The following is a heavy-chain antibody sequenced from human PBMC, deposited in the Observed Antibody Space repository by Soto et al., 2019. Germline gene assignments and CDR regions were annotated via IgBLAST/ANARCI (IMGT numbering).Heavy chain of an antibody. J-gene: IGHJ4*02. V-gene: IGHV4-34*01. D-gene: IGHD3-10*01. CDR3: ARDADGSGSYPLFDY. Sequence: SETLSLTCAVYGGSFSGYYWSWIRQPPGKGLEWIGEINHSGSTNYNPSLKSRVTISVDTSKNQFSLKLSSVTAADTAVYYCARDADGSGSYPLFDYWGQGTLVTVSS. CDR2: INHSGST. CDR1: GGSFSGYY.